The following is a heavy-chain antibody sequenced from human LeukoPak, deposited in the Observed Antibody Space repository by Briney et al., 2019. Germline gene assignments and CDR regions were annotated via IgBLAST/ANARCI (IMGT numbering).Heavy chain of an antibody. CDR3: TTDPLFGYSSGWSDY. J-gene: IGHJ4*02. CDR2: ISSSSSYI. D-gene: IGHD6-19*01. V-gene: IGHV3-21*03. CDR1: GFTFSSYS. Sequence: PGGSLRLSCAASGFTFSSYSMNWVRQAPGKGLEWVSSISSSSSYIYYADSVKGRFTISRDNAKNSLYLQMNSLKTEDTAVYYCTTDPLFGYSSGWSDYWGQGTLVTVSS.